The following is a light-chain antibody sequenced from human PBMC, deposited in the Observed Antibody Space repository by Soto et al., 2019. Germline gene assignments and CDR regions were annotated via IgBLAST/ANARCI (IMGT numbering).Light chain of an antibody. V-gene: IGLV2-14*03. CDR1: SNDVGLYNY. J-gene: IGLJ2*01. Sequence: QSALTQPASVSGSLGQSITISCTGSSNDVGLYNYVSWYQQHLGKAPKLVISDVTNRPSGVSDRFSGSKSGNTASLTISGLQAEDEADYYCSSYTISATLFGRGTKLTVL. CDR2: DVT. CDR3: SSYTISATL.